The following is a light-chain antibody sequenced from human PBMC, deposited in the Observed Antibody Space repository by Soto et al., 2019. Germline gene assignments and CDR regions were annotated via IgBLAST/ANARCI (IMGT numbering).Light chain of an antibody. CDR1: QTVITY. Sequence: EFVLTQSPATLSLSPGERATLSCRASQTVITYLAWYQQKPGQAPRLLIYDATKRVTGIPARFSGSGSGTDFTLTIRILEHEDFAVYYCQQRGTFGGGTNVDSK. CDR2: DAT. J-gene: IGKJ4*01. CDR3: QQRGT. V-gene: IGKV3-11*01.